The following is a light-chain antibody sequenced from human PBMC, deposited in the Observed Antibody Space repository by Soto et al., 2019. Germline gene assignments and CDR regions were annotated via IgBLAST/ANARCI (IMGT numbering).Light chain of an antibody. Sequence: EIVMTQSPVALSVSPGESAALSCRASQSVGRNFAWYQQRPGQAPRVLIYSTSTRATGVPARFSGSGSGTDFTLTISSLQSEDFAVYYCQQYYKWPYTFGQGTRLEIK. CDR1: QSVGRN. CDR2: STS. J-gene: IGKJ2*01. CDR3: QQYYKWPYT. V-gene: IGKV3-15*01.